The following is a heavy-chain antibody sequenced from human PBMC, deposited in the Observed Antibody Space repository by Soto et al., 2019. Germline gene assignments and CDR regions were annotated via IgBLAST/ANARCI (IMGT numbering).Heavy chain of an antibody. CDR2: ITGNGDST. CDR3: AKDVSYDSSGYSPLTAFDV. D-gene: IGHD3-22*01. J-gene: IGHJ3*01. CDR1: GCVRSTYA. V-gene: IGHV3-23*01. Sequence: GGLRGKCIDFGCVRSTYAKSWVRRASGKGLEWVSTITGNGDSTYYVDSMRGRFTISRDSSKNTVYLQINTLRAEDTAVYYCAKDVSYDSSGYSPLTAFDVWC.